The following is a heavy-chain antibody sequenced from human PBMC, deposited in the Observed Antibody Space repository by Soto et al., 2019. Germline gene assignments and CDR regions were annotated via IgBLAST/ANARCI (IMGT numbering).Heavy chain of an antibody. V-gene: IGHV1-3*01. CDR1: DYVFSAYA. J-gene: IGHJ6*02. CDR2: IYAGNGDT. Sequence: QGQHVQSGAEVLQPGASVKLSCKTYDYVFSAYAIHWVRQAPGHGLEWMGWIYAGNGDTKYSQNFQGRVTFSREAFASAAYMELDGLTPEDTAVYYCARDHKDFQSSGYPHGMRVWGQGTTVTVAS. D-gene: IGHD3-22*01. CDR3: ARDHKDFQSSGYPHGMRV.